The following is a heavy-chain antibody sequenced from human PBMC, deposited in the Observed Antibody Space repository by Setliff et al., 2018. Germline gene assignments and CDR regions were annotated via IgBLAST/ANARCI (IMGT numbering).Heavy chain of an antibody. CDR1: GNSISSDF. V-gene: IGHV4-4*07. J-gene: IGHJ6*03. Sequence: SETLSLTCTVSGNSISSDFWSWIRQPAGKGLEWIGRIYTSGNANYNPSLKSRVTMSVDTSKKQFSLKLSSVTAADTAEYYCARGKSYYYYMDVWGKGTTVTVSS. CDR2: IYTSGNA. CDR3: ARGKSYYYYMDV.